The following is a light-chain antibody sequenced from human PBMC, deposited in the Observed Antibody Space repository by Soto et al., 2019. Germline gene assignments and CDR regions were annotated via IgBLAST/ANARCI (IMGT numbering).Light chain of an antibody. Sequence: QSVLTQPPSASGSPGQSVTISCTGTKNDVGFYDFVSWYQHHPGKAPRLIIYEVVQRPSGVPDRFSGSKSGNTASLTVSGPQAADEADYFCKSYAGSNTYVFGSGTKLTVL. CDR3: KSYAGSNTYV. CDR2: EVV. CDR1: KNDVGFYDF. J-gene: IGLJ1*01. V-gene: IGLV2-8*01.